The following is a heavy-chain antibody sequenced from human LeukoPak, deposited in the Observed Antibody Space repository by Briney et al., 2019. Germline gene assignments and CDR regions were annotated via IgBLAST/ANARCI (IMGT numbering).Heavy chain of an antibody. V-gene: IGHV4-59*01. D-gene: IGHD4/OR15-4a*01. CDR2: IYYSGSA. J-gene: IGHJ4*02. CDR1: GGSISSYY. Sequence: PSETLSLTCTVSGGSISSYYWSWIRQPPGKGLEWIGYIYYSGSANYNPSLKSRVTISVDTSKNQFSLKLAPVSAADTAVYYCARGGTQLTFPVWGQGTLVTVSS. CDR3: ARGGTQLTFPV.